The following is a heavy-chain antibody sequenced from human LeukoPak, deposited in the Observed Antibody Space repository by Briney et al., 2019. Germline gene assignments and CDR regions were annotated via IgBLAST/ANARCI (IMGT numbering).Heavy chain of an antibody. CDR1: GFTFSSHP. V-gene: IGHV3-30-3*01. Sequence: GGSLRLSCAASGFTFSSHPLHWVRQAPGKGLEWVTLISYDGSKIYYADSVKGRFTISRDNAKNSLYLQMNSLRAEDTAVYYCAKDHGYYYYYMDVWGKGTTVTVSS. CDR2: ISYDGSKI. CDR3: AKDHGYYYYYMDV. J-gene: IGHJ6*03.